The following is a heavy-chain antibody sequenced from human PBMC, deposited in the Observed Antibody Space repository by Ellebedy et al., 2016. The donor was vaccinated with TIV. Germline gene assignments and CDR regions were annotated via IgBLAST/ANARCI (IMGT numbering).Heavy chain of an antibody. Sequence: MPSETLSLTCTVSASYINIGYYWGWIRQSPGKGLEGIGSIHYSWTSYYNPSLKSRVTISVDTSKNQFSLSLRSVTAADTAVYYCARVFGPLGSGSYYPDYWGQGTLVTVSS. V-gene: IGHV4-38-2*02. CDR2: IHYSWTS. CDR3: ARVFGPLGSGSYYPDY. J-gene: IGHJ4*02. D-gene: IGHD3-10*01. CDR1: ASYINIGYY.